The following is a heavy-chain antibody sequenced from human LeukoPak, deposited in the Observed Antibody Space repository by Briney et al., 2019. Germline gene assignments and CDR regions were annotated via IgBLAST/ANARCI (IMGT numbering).Heavy chain of an antibody. CDR2: IYTSGST. Sequence: SETLSLTCTVSGGSISSYYWSWIRQPAGKGLEWIGRIYTSGSTNYNPSLKSRVTMSVDTSKNQFSLKLSSVTAADTAVYYCARDPPELRYFDWFPSDAFDIWGQGTMVTVSS. J-gene: IGHJ3*02. D-gene: IGHD3-9*01. CDR1: GGSISSYY. CDR3: ARDPPELRYFDWFPSDAFDI. V-gene: IGHV4-4*07.